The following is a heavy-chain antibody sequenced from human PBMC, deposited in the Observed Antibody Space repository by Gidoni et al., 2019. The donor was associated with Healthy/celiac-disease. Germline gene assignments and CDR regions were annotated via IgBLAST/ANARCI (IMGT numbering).Heavy chain of an antibody. CDR2: ISWNSGSI. Sequence: EVQLVESGGGLVPPGRSLRLSCAASGFPFDEYAMLWVRQAPGKGLEWVSGISWNSGSIGYADSVKGRFTISRDNAKNSLYLQMNSLRAEDTALYYCAKDVTAYDYYDSSGYGAYAFDIWGQGTMVTVSS. V-gene: IGHV3-9*01. CDR1: GFPFDEYA. CDR3: AKDVTAYDYYDSSGYGAYAFDI. J-gene: IGHJ3*02. D-gene: IGHD3-22*01.